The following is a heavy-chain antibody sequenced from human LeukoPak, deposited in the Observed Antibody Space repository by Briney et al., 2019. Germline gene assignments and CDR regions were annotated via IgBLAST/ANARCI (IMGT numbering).Heavy chain of an antibody. CDR2: IYYSGST. Sequence: PSETLSLTCTVSGGTISSSSYYWGWIRQSPGKGLEWIGSIYYSGSTYYNPSLKSRVSISVDTSKNQFSLKLSSVTAADTAVYYCARSMGSSKAFDIWGQGTMVTVSS. J-gene: IGHJ3*02. V-gene: IGHV4-39*01. CDR3: ARSMGSSKAFDI. D-gene: IGHD1-26*01. CDR1: GGTISSSSYY.